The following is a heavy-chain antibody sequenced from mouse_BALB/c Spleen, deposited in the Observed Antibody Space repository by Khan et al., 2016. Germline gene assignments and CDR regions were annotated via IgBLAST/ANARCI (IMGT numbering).Heavy chain of an antibody. Sequence: EVELVESGGGLVQPGGSRKLSCAASGFTFSNFGMHWVRQAPEKGLEWVAFISSGSSSIYYADTVKGRFTVSRDNPKNTLYLQMTSLGSEDTAVYYCGRGDFWGQGTTLTVSS. CDR1: GFTFSNFG. CDR2: ISSGSSSI. CDR3: GRGDF. V-gene: IGHV5-17*02. J-gene: IGHJ2*01.